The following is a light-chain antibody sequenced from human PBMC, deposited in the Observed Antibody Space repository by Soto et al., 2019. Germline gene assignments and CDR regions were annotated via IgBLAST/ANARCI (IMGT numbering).Light chain of an antibody. CDR1: SSDVGGYNY. Sequence: QSVLTQPASGSGSPGQSITISSTGTSSDVGGYNYVSWYQQHPGKAPKFMIYDVSNRPSGVSNRFSGSKSGNTASLTISGLQAEDEADYYCSSYTTSNTRQIVFGTGTKVTVL. J-gene: IGLJ1*01. V-gene: IGLV2-14*01. CDR2: DVS. CDR3: SSYTTSNTRQIV.